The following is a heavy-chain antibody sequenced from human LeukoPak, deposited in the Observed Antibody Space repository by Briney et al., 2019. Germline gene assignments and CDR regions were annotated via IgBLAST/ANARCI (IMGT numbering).Heavy chain of an antibody. CDR2: ISSSSSYI. CDR3: AKPLASAEFDY. J-gene: IGHJ4*02. CDR1: GFTFSSYS. Sequence: GGSLRLSCAASGFTFSSYSMNWVRQAPGKGLEWVSSISSSSSYIYYADSVKGRFTISRDNSKNTLYLQMNSLRAEDTAVYYCAKPLASAEFDYWGQGTLVTVSS. V-gene: IGHV3-21*01.